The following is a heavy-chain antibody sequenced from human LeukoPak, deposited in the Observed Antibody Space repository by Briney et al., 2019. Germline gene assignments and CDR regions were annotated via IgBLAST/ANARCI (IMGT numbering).Heavy chain of an antibody. CDR3: ARGPDWYSSSWYYFDY. V-gene: IGHV4-38-2*02. Sequence: SETLSLTCTVSDYSISSGYFWTWIRQPPGKGLEWLGSIFHTGSSYYNPSLKSPVAISVDTSKNQFSMELSSVTAADTAVYYCARGPDWYSSSWYYFDYWGQGTLVTVSS. CDR2: IFHTGSS. CDR1: DYSISSGYF. D-gene: IGHD6-13*01. J-gene: IGHJ4*02.